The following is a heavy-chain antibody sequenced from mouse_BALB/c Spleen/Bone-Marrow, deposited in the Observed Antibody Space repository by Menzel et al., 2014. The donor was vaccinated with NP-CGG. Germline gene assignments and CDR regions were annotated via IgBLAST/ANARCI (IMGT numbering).Heavy chain of an antibody. CDR2: ISYSGST. CDR3: ARYYYGNYWFAY. J-gene: IGHJ3*01. V-gene: IGHV3-2*02. CDR1: GYSITSDYA. D-gene: IGHD2-1*01. Sequence: VQLKESGPGLVKPSQSLSLPCTVTGYSITSDYAWNWIRQFPGNTLEWMGYISYSGSTSYNPSLKSRISITRDTSKNQFFLQLNSVTTEDTATYYCARYYYGNYWFAYWGQGTLVTVSA.